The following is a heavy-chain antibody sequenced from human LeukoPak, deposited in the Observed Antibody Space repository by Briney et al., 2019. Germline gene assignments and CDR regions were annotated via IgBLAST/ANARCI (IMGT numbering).Heavy chain of an antibody. CDR1: GVTVGNNY. Sequence: GRSLRLSCAASGVTVGNNYMIWVRQAPGKGLEWVSRIYRGGDTNYADSVKGRLNIYRDSSKNTLFLQLNSLRAEDTAVYYCARDPSAVALGTYGWGQGTLVTVSS. CDR2: IYRGGDT. D-gene: IGHD6-13*01. J-gene: IGHJ4*02. V-gene: IGHV3-66*01. CDR3: ARDPSAVALGTYG.